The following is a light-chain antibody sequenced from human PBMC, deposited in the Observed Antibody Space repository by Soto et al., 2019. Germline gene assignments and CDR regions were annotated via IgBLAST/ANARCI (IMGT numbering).Light chain of an antibody. J-gene: IGKJ2*01. CDR2: KAS. CDR1: QSINNW. Sequence: DIQMTQSPSTLSASVGDRVTITCRASQSINNWLAWYQQRPGTAPKLLIYKASTLQTGVPSRFSGSASGTEFTLTISSLQPDDFATYYCQQYNSYPHTFGQGTKREIK. V-gene: IGKV1-5*03. CDR3: QQYNSYPHT.